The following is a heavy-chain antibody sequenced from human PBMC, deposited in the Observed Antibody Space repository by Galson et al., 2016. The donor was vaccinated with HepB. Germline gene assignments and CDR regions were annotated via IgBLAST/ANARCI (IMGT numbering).Heavy chain of an antibody. CDR3: AGHGGSPSGLLGATEGLDY. CDR1: GFSVNNNY. CDR2: IYGGGTT. V-gene: IGHV3-53*01. Sequence: SLRLSCAASGFSVNNNYMTWVRQAPGKGLEWVSVIYGGGTTYFADSVKGRFTMSRDTSKNTLYLQMNSLRAEDTAVHYRAGHGGSPSGLLGATEGLDYWGLGTLVTVSS. D-gene: IGHD3-16*01. J-gene: IGHJ4*02.